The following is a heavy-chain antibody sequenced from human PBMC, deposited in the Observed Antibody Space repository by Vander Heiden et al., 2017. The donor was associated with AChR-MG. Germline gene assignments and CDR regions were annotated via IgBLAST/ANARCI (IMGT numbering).Heavy chain of an antibody. V-gene: IGHV5-51*01. CDR1: GYTFPNYW. CDR3: ARRYRYGTYGMDV. D-gene: IGHD5-18*01. Sequence: EVQLVPPGAEVKKPGESLKISCQGSGYTFPNYWIDWVRQMPGKGLEWMGIIYPDDSDVRYSPPFQGQVTISADKSINTAYLQWSSLKASDTAMYYCARRYRYGTYGMDVCGQGTTGTVS. J-gene: IGHJ6*02. CDR2: IYPDDSDV.